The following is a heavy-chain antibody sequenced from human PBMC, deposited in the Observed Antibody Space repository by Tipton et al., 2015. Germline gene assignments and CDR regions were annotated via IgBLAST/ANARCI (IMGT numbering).Heavy chain of an antibody. J-gene: IGHJ6*02. CDR2: VYYSGST. CDR3: ARDGGVKTTTNMVRGIVVDHSYYYGVDV. CDR1: GGSISSGSYY. V-gene: IGHV4-61*01. D-gene: IGHD3-10*01. Sequence: TLSLTCIVSGGSISSGSYYWSWIRQPPGKGLEWIGYVYYSGSTNYNPSLKSRVTISIDTSKNQFSLKLSSVTAADTAVYYCARDGGVKTTTNMVRGIVVDHSYYYGVDVWGQGTTVTVSS.